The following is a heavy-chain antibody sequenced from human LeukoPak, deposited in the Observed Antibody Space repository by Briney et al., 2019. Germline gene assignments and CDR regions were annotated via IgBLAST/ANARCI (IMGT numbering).Heavy chain of an antibody. CDR1: GFSFSGYW. CDR2: VNFDGSGT. Sequence: GGSLRLSCAASGFSFSGYWMHWVRQAPGKGLVWVSRVNFDGSGTVYADFVKGRFTISRDNAKNTLYLQMNSPRAEDTAVYYCARGLSPSEAFDLWGQGTMVTVSS. D-gene: IGHD5/OR15-5a*01. V-gene: IGHV3-74*01. CDR3: ARGLSPSEAFDL. J-gene: IGHJ3*01.